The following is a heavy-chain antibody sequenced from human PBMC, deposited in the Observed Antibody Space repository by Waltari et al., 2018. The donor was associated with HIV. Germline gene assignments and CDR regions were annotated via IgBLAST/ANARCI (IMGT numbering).Heavy chain of an antibody. Sequence: QVQLQESGPGLVKPSGTLSLTCAVSGGSISSTNWWSWVRQPPGKGLEWIGEIYHSGSTNYNPSLKSRVTISVDKSKNQFSLKLSSVTAADTAVYYCARGSPTNYDILTGFHWFDPWGQGTLVTVSS. CDR2: IYHSGST. CDR1: GGSISSTNW. CDR3: ARGSPTNYDILTGFHWFDP. V-gene: IGHV4-4*02. D-gene: IGHD3-9*01. J-gene: IGHJ5*02.